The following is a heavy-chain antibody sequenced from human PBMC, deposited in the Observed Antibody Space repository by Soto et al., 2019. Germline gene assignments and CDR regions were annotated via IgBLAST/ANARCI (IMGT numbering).Heavy chain of an antibody. CDR2: IYETGAT. CDR1: GGSISRGGYY. D-gene: IGHD6-19*01. CDR3: ARIAVPGTSF. Sequence: QVQLQESGPGLVKPSQTLSLTCSVSGGSISRGGYYWSWIRQNPGEGLEYIGYIYETGATYYKPSLKSRVSISADTSKTQFSLKLSSVAGAYTAMYVCARIAVPGTSFWGQGILVTVSS. V-gene: IGHV4-31*03. J-gene: IGHJ4*02.